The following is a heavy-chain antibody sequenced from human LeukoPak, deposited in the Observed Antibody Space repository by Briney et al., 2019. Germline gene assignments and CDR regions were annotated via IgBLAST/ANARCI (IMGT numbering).Heavy chain of an antibody. J-gene: IGHJ4*02. CDR3: AKAKSGWHLFDY. Sequence: GGSLRHSCAACGFSFRSYGMHWVRQAPGKGLEWVAVISYDGSNKYYADSAKGRFTISRDNSKNTLYLQMNSLRAEDTAVYYCAKAKSGWHLFDYWGQGTLVTVSS. D-gene: IGHD6-19*01. CDR1: GFSFRSYG. V-gene: IGHV3-30*18. CDR2: ISYDGSNK.